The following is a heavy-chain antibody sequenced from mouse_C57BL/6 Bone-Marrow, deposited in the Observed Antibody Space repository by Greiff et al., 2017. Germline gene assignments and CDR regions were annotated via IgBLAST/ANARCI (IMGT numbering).Heavy chain of an antibody. Sequence: QVQLQQPGAELVKPGASVKMSCKASGYTFTSYWITWVKQRPGQGLEWIGDISPGSGSTNYNEKFKSKATLTVDTSSSTAYMQLSSLTSEDSAVYYSARWGGYERNYVGQGTTLAVSSGESYWGQGTTLTVSS. D-gene: IGHD2-2*01. CDR2: ISPGSGST. CDR3: ARWGGYERNYVGQGTTLAVSSGESY. V-gene: IGHV1-55*01. CDR1: GYTFTSYW. J-gene: IGHJ2*01.